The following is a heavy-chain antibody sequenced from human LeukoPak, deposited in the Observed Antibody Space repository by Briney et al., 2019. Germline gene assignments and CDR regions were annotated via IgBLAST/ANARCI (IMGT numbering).Heavy chain of an antibody. CDR2: IWYDGSNK. CDR1: GFTFSSYG. CDR3: ARDKAYSSGCHDY. Sequence: GRSLRLSCAASGFTFSSYGMHWVRQAPGKGLEWVAVIWYDGSNKYYADSVKGRFTISRDNSKNTLYLQMNSLRAEDTAVYYCARDKAYSSGCHDYWGQGTLVTVSS. J-gene: IGHJ4*02. D-gene: IGHD6-19*01. V-gene: IGHV3-33*01.